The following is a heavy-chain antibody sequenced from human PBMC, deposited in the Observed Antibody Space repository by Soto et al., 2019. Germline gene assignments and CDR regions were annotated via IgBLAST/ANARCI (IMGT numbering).Heavy chain of an antibody. Sequence: VQLVQSGAEVKKPGSSVKVSCKASGGTFRSYALSWVRQAPGQGLEWLGGIIPLFGTTNYAQKFQGRVKLTADESTSTAYMDLSSLRSDDTAVYYCARVSYYGSGTYNWFDPWGQGTLVTVSP. J-gene: IGHJ5*02. CDR3: ARVSYYGSGTYNWFDP. V-gene: IGHV1-69*01. CDR1: GGTFRSYA. CDR2: IIPLFGTT. D-gene: IGHD3-10*01.